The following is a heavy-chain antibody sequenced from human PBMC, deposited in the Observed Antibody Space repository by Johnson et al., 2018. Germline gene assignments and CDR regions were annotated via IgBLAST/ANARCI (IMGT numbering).Heavy chain of an antibody. CDR3: AKGCGVDCNSLWGAFDV. CDR1: GFSFDDYA. CDR2: ISWNSGNI. D-gene: IGHD2-21*02. Sequence: EVQLVESGGGLVQPGRSLRLSCAASGFSFDDYAMHWVRQAPGRGLEWVSSISWNSGNINYAEYVKGRFTISRDNAKKSLYLQRHSLRPADTASYYCAKGCGVDCNSLWGAFDVWGQGTMVTVSS. V-gene: IGHV3-9*01. J-gene: IGHJ3*01.